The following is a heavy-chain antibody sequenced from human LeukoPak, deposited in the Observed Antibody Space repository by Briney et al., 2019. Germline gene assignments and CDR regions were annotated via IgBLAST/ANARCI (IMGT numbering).Heavy chain of an antibody. CDR2: ISPYNDNT. CDR1: GYTFTSYG. Sequence: ASVKVSCKASGYTFTSYGLSWVRQAPGQGLEWMGWISPYNDNTNYAQKLQGRVTMTTDTSTSTAYMELRSLRSDDTAVYYCARGQDYYGSLYYFDYWGQGTLVTVSS. D-gene: IGHD3-10*01. J-gene: IGHJ4*02. CDR3: ARGQDYYGSLYYFDY. V-gene: IGHV1-18*01.